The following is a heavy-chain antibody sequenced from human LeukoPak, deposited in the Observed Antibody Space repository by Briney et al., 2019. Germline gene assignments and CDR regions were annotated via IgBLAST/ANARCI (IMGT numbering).Heavy chain of an antibody. Sequence: SETLSLTCAVYGGSFSGYYWSWIRQPPGKGLEWIGEINHSGSTNYNPSLKSRVTISVDTSKNQFSLKLSSVTAADTAVYYCARVRITMIRPGAGGRPFDPWGQGALVTVSS. CDR1: GGSFSGYY. CDR3: ARVRITMIRPGAGGRPFDP. V-gene: IGHV4-34*01. D-gene: IGHD3-22*01. J-gene: IGHJ5*02. CDR2: INHSGST.